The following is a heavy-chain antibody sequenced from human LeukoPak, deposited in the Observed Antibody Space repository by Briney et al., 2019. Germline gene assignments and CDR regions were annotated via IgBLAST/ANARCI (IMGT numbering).Heavy chain of an antibody. V-gene: IGHV3-15*01. CDR1: GFTFSNAW. CDR3: TTDRTPGYSYGSRYFDY. CDR2: IKSKTDGGTT. Sequence: PGGSLRLSCAASGFTFSNAWMSWVRQAPGKGLEWVGRIKSKTDGGTTDYAAPVKGRFTISRDDSKNTLYLQMNSLKTEDTAVYYCTTDRTPGYSYGSRYFDYWGQGTLVTVSS. J-gene: IGHJ4*02. D-gene: IGHD5-18*01.